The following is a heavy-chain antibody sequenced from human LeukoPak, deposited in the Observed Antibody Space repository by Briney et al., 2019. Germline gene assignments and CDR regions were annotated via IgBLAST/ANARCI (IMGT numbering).Heavy chain of an antibody. CDR3: VRDRARGWVQRTDAFDI. D-gene: IGHD6-19*01. V-gene: IGHV3-7*05. J-gene: IGHJ3*02. Sequence: PGASLRLSCVASAFTFSNYWMSWVRQAPGKGLEWVANIKQDGSEKYYVDSVKGRFTISRDNAKSSLYLQMNSLRVEDTAVYYCVRDRARGWVQRTDAFDIWGQGTMVSVSA. CDR1: AFTFSNYW. CDR2: IKQDGSEK.